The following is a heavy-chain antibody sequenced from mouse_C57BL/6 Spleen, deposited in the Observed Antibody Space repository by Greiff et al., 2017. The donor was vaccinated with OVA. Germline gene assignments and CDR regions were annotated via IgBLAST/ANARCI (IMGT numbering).Heavy chain of an antibody. CDR3: ARYGVPGYFDV. Sequence: EVKLMESGGGLVQPGGSLSLSCAASGFTFTDYYMSWVRQPPGKALEWLGFLRNKANGYSTEYSASVKGRFTISRDNSQSILYLQMNALRAEDSATYYCARYGVPGYFDVWGTGTTVTVSS. V-gene: IGHV7-3*01. J-gene: IGHJ1*03. CDR2: LRNKANGYST. D-gene: IGHD2-14*01. CDR1: GFTFTDYY.